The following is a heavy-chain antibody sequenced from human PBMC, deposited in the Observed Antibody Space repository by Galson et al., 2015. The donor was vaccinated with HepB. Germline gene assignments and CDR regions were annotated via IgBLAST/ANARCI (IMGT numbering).Heavy chain of an antibody. V-gene: IGHV5-51*03. Sequence: QSGAEVKKPGESLKISCKGSGYSFTSYWIGWVRQMPGKGLEWMGIIYPGDSDTRYSPSFQGQVTISADKSISTAYLQWSSLKASDTAMYYCARPGWYSSSPPAVPDAFDIWGQGTMVTVSS. J-gene: IGHJ3*02. CDR1: GYSFTSYW. CDR3: ARPGWYSSSPPAVPDAFDI. D-gene: IGHD6-6*01. CDR2: IYPGDSDT.